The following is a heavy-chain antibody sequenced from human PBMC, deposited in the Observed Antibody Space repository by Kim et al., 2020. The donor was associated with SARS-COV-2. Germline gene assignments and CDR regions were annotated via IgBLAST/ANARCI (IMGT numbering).Heavy chain of an antibody. Sequence: GGSLRLSCAASGFTFSSYGMHWVRQAPGKGLEWVAVIWYDGSNKYYADSVKGRFTISRDNSKNTLYLQMNSLRAEDTAVYYCAKTFRDFDWLPDYWGQGTPFTLSS. CDR3: AKTFRDFDWLPDY. V-gene: IGHV3-33*06. D-gene: IGHD3-9*01. CDR1: GFTFSSYG. CDR2: IWYDGSNK. J-gene: IGHJ4*02.